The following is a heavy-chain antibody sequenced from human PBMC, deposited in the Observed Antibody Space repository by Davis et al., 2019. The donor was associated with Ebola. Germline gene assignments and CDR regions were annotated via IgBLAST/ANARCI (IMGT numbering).Heavy chain of an antibody. CDR3: ARQMSTDFDS. CDR2: ISYDGTSE. J-gene: IGHJ4*02. Sequence: PRGSLRLSCAASGFTFSAYAMHWVRQAPGKGLEWVALISYDGTSEYYADSLKGRFTISRDNSKNTVYLQMNSLRREDTAVYYCARQMSTDFDSWGQGTLVTVSS. CDR1: GFTFSAYA. D-gene: IGHD5/OR15-5a*01. V-gene: IGHV3-30-3*01.